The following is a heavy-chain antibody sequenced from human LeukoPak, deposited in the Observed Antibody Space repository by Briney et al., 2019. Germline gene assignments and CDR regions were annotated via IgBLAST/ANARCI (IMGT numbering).Heavy chain of an antibody. CDR1: GFTFSSYW. D-gene: IGHD6-19*01. CDR3: ARESSGWYGDY. CDR2: INSDGSST. V-gene: IGHV3-74*01. J-gene: IGHJ4*02. Sequence: GGSLRLSCAASGFTFSSYWMHWVRQAPGKGLVWVSRINSDGSSTSYADSVKGRFTISRDNAKNTLYLQMNSLRAEDTAGYHCARESSGWYGDYWGQGTLVTVSS.